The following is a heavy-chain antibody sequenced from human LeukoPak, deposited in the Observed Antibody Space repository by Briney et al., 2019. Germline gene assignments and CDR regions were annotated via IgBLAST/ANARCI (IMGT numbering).Heavy chain of an antibody. CDR2: TSYSRTT. J-gene: IGHJ3*02. CDR3: AKLGHSDGWYLRAFDI. CDR1: GGSITGYY. Sequence: ASETLSLTCAVSGGSITGYYWNWIRQTPGTRLEWIGYTSYSRTTIYNSYFKGRATMSIDTSKNQLYLNLTSVTATDTAVYYCAKLGHSDGWYLRAFDIWGQGTTVIVSS. V-gene: IGHV4-59*08. D-gene: IGHD6-19*01.